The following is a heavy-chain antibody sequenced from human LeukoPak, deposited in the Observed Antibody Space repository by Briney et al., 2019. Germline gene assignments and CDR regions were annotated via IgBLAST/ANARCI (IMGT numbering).Heavy chain of an antibody. CDR2: INHNGRT. D-gene: IGHD1-14*01. J-gene: IGHJ5*02. V-gene: IGHV4-34*01. CDR3: ARVTSRLGWFDP. Sequence: SETLSLTCAVYGGSFNTYYWSWIRQPPGKGLEWIGEINHNGRTSYNPSLKSRVTISVDTSKNQFSLKLRSVTAADTAVYYCARVTSRLGWFDPWGQGTLVTVSS. CDR1: GGSFNTYY.